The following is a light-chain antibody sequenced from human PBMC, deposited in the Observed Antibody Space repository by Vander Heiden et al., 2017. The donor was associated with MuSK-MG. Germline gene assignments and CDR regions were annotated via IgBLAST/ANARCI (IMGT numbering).Light chain of an antibody. J-gene: IGKJ4*01. Sequence: DIVMTQSPLSLPVTPGEPAFISCRSSQSLLHSDGSNYLDWYMQKPGQPPQLLIYLGSNRASGVPDRFSGSGSGTDFTLKISSVEAEDAGVYYCRQALQTPLTFGGGTKVXIK. CDR3: RQALQTPLT. V-gene: IGKV2-28*01. CDR1: QSLLHSDGSNY. CDR2: LGS.